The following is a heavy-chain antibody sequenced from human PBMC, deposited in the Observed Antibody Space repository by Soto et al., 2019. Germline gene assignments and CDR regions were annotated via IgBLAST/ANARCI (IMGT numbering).Heavy chain of an antibody. D-gene: IGHD7-27*01. CDR2: ISGSGGST. J-gene: IGHJ4*02. CDR1: GFTFSIFA. CDR3: AKEVSLGSTVDLGY. V-gene: IGHV3-23*01. Sequence: GGSLRLSCAASGFTFSIFAMSWVRQSPGKGLEWVSTISGSGGSTYYADAVKGRFTISRDNSMGTLYLQMRSLRAEDTAIYYCAKEVSLGSTVDLGYWGQGALVTVSS.